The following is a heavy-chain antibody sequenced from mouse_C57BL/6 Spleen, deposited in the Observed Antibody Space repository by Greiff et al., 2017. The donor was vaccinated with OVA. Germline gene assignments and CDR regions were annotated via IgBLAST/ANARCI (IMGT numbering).Heavy chain of an antibody. J-gene: IGHJ4*01. CDR3: ARYRRGLEGDYAMDY. D-gene: IGHD3-3*01. Sequence: EVQGVESGGGLVQPGGSLSLSCAASGFTFTDYYMSWVRQPPGKALAWLGFIRNKANGYTTEYSASVKGRFTISRDNSQSILYLQMNALGAEDSATYYCARYRRGLEGDYAMDYWGQGTSVTVSS. CDR2: IRNKANGYTT. CDR1: GFTFTDYY. V-gene: IGHV7-3*01.